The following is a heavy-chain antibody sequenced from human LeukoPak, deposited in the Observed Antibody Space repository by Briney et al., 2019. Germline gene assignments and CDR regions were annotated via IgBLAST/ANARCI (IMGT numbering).Heavy chain of an antibody. D-gene: IGHD2-15*01. J-gene: IGHJ4*02. CDR3: ARQCCSGVSRYYFDY. CDR1: GYSISSGYN. CDR2: IYHSGSN. Sequence: SQTLSLTCTVSGYSISSGYNWGWIRQTPEKGLEWIGRIYHSGSNYHNPSLESRVTTSVDTSKNQFSLRLRSVTAADTAVYYCARQCCSGVSRYYFDYWGQGTLVTVSS. V-gene: IGHV4-38-2*02.